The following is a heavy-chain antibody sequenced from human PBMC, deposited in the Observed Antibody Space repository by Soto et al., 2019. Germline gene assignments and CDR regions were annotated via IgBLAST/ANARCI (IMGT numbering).Heavy chain of an antibody. J-gene: IGHJ3*02. Sequence: EVQLVESGGGLVQPGGSLRLSCAASGFTFSSCWMYWVRQAPGKGLEWVSHMNNDGSYIIYAESVKGRLTFSRDNAKNTVYMQMNSLRDEDTAVYYCVRGGYMHACDIWGQGTMVTGSS. CDR3: VRGGYMHACDI. D-gene: IGHD6-13*01. V-gene: IGHV3-74*01. CDR1: GFTFSSCW. CDR2: MNNDGSYI.